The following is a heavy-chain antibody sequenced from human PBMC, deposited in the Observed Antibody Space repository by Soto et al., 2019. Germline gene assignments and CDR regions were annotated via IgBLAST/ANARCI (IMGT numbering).Heavy chain of an antibody. D-gene: IGHD3-9*01. V-gene: IGHV1-24*01. CDR3: ATGQYYDILTGYYYGMDV. CDR1: GYTLTELS. Sequence: QVQLVQSGAEVKKPGASVKVSCKVSGYTLTELSMHWVRQAPGKGLEWMGGFDPEDGETIYAQKFQGRVTMTEDTSTDTAYMELSSLRSEDTAVYYCATGQYYDILTGYYYGMDVWGQGTTVTVPS. CDR2: FDPEDGET. J-gene: IGHJ6*02.